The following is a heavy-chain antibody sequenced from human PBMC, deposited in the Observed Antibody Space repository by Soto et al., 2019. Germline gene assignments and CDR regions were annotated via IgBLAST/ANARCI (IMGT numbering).Heavy chain of an antibody. D-gene: IGHD1-7*01. J-gene: IGHJ4*02. CDR1: GCSFNPYV. V-gene: IGHV3-23*01. CDR2: ISGSGGST. Sequence: GGPLRLSCVASGCSFNPYVMGWVRQAPGKGLEWVSTISGSGGSTYYADSVKGRFTISRDNSENTLFLQMNSLRAEDTAVYYCAKDNRYNWNYSFHYWGLGTLVTVSS. CDR3: AKDNRYNWNYSFHY.